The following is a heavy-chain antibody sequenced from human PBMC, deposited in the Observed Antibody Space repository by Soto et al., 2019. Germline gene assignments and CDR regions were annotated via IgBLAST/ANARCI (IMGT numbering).Heavy chain of an antibody. D-gene: IGHD3-10*01. CDR1: GFTFSAFA. J-gene: IGHJ4*02. CDR3: AKGVVREPAYFDY. V-gene: IGHV3-30*18. CDR2: ISYDGTNE. Sequence: LRLSCTVSGFTFSAFAMYRVRQAPGKGLEWVALISYDGTNEDYAESVRGRFTISRDNSKNTLYLDMNSLSAEDSAVYFCAKGVVREPAYFDYWGQGTLVTVS.